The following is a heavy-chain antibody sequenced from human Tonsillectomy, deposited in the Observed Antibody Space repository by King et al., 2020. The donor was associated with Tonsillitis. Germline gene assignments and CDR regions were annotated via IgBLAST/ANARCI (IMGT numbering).Heavy chain of an antibody. J-gene: IGHJ4*02. CDR3: ARDLVAMVMDY. Sequence: QLVQSGAEVKKPGSSVKVSCKASGGTFSSYAINWVRQAPGQGLEWMGGIIPIFGTTNYAQKFQGRVKITADQSTTTAYMELSSLRSEDTAVYYCARDLVAMVMDYWDQGTLITVSS. V-gene: IGHV1-69*12. CDR1: GGTFSSYA. D-gene: IGHD5-18*01. CDR2: IIPIFGTT.